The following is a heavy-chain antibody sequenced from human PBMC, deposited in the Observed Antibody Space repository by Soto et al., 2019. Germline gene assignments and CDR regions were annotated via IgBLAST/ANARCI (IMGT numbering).Heavy chain of an antibody. CDR3: ARAAKAGMATIYFDY. CDR2: IYHSGST. J-gene: IGHJ4*02. D-gene: IGHD5-12*01. Sequence: QVQLQESGPGLVKPSGTLSLTCAVSGGSISSSNWWSWVRQPPGKGLEWIGEIYHSGSTNYNPSLKRRVTISVDKSKNQFSRKLSSVTAADTAVYYCARAAKAGMATIYFDYWGQGTLVTVSS. V-gene: IGHV4-4*02. CDR1: GGSISSSNW.